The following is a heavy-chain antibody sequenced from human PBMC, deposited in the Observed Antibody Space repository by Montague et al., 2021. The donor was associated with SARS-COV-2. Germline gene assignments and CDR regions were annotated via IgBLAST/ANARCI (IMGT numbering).Heavy chain of an antibody. J-gene: IGHJ5*02. D-gene: IGHD3-9*01. CDR2: IYYSGST. V-gene: IGHV4-31*03. Sequence: TLSLTCTVSGGSFSSGGYYWSWIRQHPGKGLEWIGYIYYSGSTYYNPSLKSRVTISVDTSKNQFSLKLSSVTAADTAVYYCARERYSFSLTRGSTWFDPWGQGTLVTVSS. CDR3: ARERYSFSLTRGSTWFDP. CDR1: GGSFSSGGYY.